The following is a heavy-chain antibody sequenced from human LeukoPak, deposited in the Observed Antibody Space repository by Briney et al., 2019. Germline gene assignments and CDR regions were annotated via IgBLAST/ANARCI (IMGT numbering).Heavy chain of an antibody. CDR3: ARSTTVTTYYYYVMDV. Sequence: GASVKVSCKASGYTFTSYDINWVRQATGQGLEWMGWMNPNSGNTGYAQKFQGRVTMTRNTSISKAYMELSSLRSEDMAVYYCARSTTVTTYYYYVMDVWGQGATVTVSS. CDR2: MNPNSGNT. D-gene: IGHD4-11*01. CDR1: GYTFTSYD. J-gene: IGHJ6*02. V-gene: IGHV1-8*01.